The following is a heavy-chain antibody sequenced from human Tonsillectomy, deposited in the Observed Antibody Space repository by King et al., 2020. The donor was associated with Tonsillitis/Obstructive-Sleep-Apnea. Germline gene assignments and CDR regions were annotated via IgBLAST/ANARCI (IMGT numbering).Heavy chain of an antibody. D-gene: IGHD4-11*01. CDR1: GGTFNTYP. CDR3: ARGSRTTDYYYYHYMDV. J-gene: IGHJ6*03. V-gene: IGHV1-69*01. Sequence: QLVQSGAEVKKPGSSVRVSCKPSGGTFNTYPIIWGRQAPGQGLEWKGGIIPVFGTPKYAQKFHGRVTITADESTSTAYMELSSLRSEDTAVYYCARGSRTTDYYYYHYMDVWGKGTTVTVSS. CDR2: IIPVFGTP.